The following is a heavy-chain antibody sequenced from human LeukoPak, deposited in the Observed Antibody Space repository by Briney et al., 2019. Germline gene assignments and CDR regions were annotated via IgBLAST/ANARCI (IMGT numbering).Heavy chain of an antibody. D-gene: IGHD6-13*01. J-gene: IGHJ4*02. CDR2: ISGSGGST. V-gene: IGHV3-23*01. CDR1: GFTFSSYA. CDR3: AKDVAAAGAAFDY. Sequence: GGSLRLSCAASGFTFSSYAMSWVRQAPGKGLEWVSAISGSGGSTYYADSVKGRFTISRDNSKNSLYLQMNSLRAEDMALYYCAKDVAAAGAAFDYWGQGTLVTVSS.